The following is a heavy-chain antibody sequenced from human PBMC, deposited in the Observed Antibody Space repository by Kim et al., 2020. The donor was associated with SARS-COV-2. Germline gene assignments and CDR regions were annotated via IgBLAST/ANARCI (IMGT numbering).Heavy chain of an antibody. D-gene: IGHD5-12*01. V-gene: IGHV3-49*03. CDR3: TRDVDIVASLPQQFDP. Sequence: GGSLRLSCTASGFTFGDYAMSWFRQAPGKGLEWVGFIRSKAYGGTTEYAASVKGRFTISRDDSKSIAYLQMNSLKTEDTAVYYCTRDVDIVASLPQQFDPWGQGTLVTVSS. J-gene: IGHJ5*02. CDR2: IRSKAYGGTT. CDR1: GFTFGDYA.